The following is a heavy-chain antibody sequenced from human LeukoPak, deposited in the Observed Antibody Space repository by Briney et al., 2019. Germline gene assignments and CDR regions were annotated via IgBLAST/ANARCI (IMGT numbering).Heavy chain of an antibody. CDR2: LSYDGSNK. CDR1: GFTFGTYA. V-gene: IGHV3-30*01. CDR3: ARDAIAARLDYYYMDV. D-gene: IGHD6-6*01. Sequence: PGRSLRLSCAASGFTFGTYAMHWVRQAPGKGLEWVAVLSYDGSNKYYADSVKGRFTISRDNSKNTLFLQMNSLRTEDTAVYYCARDAIAARLDYYYMDVWGKGTTVTVSS. J-gene: IGHJ6*03.